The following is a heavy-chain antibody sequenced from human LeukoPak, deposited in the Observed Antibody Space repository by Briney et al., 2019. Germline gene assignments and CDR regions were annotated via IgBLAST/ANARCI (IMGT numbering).Heavy chain of an antibody. D-gene: IGHD2-2*01. J-gene: IGHJ6*02. CDR1: GGSFSGYY. CDR3: ARHGAGGYAYYYYGMDV. V-gene: IGHV4-34*01. CDR2: INHSGST. Sequence: PSETLSLTCAVYGGSFSGYYWRWIRQPPGKGLEWIGEINHSGSTNYNPSLKSRVTISVDTSKSQFSLKLTSVTAADTAVYYCARHGAGGYAYYYYGMDVWGLGATVTVSS.